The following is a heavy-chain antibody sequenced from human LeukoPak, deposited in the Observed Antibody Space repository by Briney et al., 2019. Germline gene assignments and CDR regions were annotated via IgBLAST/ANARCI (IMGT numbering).Heavy chain of an antibody. D-gene: IGHD3-10*01. CDR3: ARAVGSGSRPLYYYGMDV. Sequence: ASVKVSCKVSGYTLTELSMHWVRQAPGKGLEWMGGFDPEDGETIYAQKFQGRVTMTEDTSTDTAYMELSSLRSEDTAVYYCARAVGSGSRPLYYYGMDVWGQGTTVTVSS. CDR2: FDPEDGET. V-gene: IGHV1-24*01. J-gene: IGHJ6*02. CDR1: GYTLTELS.